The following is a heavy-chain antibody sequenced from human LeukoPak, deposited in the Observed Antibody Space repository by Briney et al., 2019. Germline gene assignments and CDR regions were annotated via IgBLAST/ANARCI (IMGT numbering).Heavy chain of an antibody. CDR3: ARDLVVRGLSLNWFDP. CDR1: GYTFTSYG. J-gene: IGHJ5*02. Sequence: ASVKVSCKASGYTFTSYGISWVRQAPGQGLEWMGWISAYNGNTNYAQKLQGRVTMTTDTSTSTAYMELRSLRSDDTAVYYCARDLVVRGLSLNWFDPWGQGTLVTVSS. V-gene: IGHV1-18*01. D-gene: IGHD3-10*01. CDR2: ISAYNGNT.